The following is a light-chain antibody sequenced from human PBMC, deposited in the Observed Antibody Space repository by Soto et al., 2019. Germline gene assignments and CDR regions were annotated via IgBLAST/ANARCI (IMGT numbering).Light chain of an antibody. Sequence: DIQMTQSPSSVSASVGDRVSLTCRASQGISSWLAWYQQKPGSAPKLLIYTGSSMQSGVPSRFSGTGSGTDFTLTISSLQPEDVAAYYCQQANSFPLTFGGGTKVEIK. CDR2: TGS. CDR3: QQANSFPLT. CDR1: QGISSW. V-gene: IGKV1-12*01. J-gene: IGKJ4*01.